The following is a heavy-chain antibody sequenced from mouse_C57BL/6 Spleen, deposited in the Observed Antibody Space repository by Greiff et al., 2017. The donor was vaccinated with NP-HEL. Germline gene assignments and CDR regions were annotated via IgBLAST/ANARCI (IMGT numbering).Heavy chain of an antibody. Sequence: VQLKESGAELVKPGASVKISCKASGYAFSSYWMNWVKQRPGKGLEWIGQIYPGDGDTNSLVKFKGKATLTADKSSSTAYMQLSSLTSEDSAVYCCARDYYGSSSLDYWGQGTTLTVSS. V-gene: IGHV1-80*01. D-gene: IGHD1-1*01. CDR1: GYAFSSYW. CDR3: ARDYYGSSSLDY. CDR2: IYPGDGDT. J-gene: IGHJ2*01.